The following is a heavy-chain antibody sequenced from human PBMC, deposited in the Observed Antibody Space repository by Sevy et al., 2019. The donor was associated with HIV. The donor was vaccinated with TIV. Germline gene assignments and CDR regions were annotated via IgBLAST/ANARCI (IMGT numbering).Heavy chain of an antibody. J-gene: IGHJ6*02. CDR3: ARDLYSGYANYYYYGMDV. CDR1: GFTFRDHA. CDR2: ISYDGSNK. V-gene: IGHV3-30*04. D-gene: IGHD5-12*01. Sequence: GGSLRLSCAASGFTFRDHAMHWVRQAPGKGLEWVTVISYDGSNKYYADSVKGRFTISGDTSKSTVYLQMDSLRAEDTAVYYCARDLYSGYANYYYYGMDVWGQGTTVTVSS.